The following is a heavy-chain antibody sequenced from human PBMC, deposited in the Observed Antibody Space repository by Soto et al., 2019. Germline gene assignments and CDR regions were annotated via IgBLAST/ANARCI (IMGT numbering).Heavy chain of an antibody. V-gene: IGHV3-30*18. CDR2: ISYDGSNK. J-gene: IGHJ4*02. D-gene: IGHD1-1*01. CDR3: AKDRRYNWNGDDY. CDR1: GFTFSSYG. Sequence: PGGSLRLSCAASGFTFSSYGMHWVRQAPGKGLEWVAVISYDGSNKYYADSVKGRFTISRDNSKNTLYLQMNSLRAEDTAVYYCAKDRRYNWNGDDYWGQGTLVTVSS.